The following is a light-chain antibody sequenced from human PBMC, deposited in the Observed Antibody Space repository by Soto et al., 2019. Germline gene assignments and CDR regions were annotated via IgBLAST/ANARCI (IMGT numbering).Light chain of an antibody. Sequence: IVLQQSHGTLSLSPGERATLSCRASQSVSNNYLAWYQQKPGQPPRLLIYGASNRATGIPDRFSGSGSGTDFTLTISRLEPEDFAVYYCQQYGSSGTVGQGTKVDIK. J-gene: IGKJ1*01. V-gene: IGKV3-20*01. CDR3: QQYGSSGT. CDR1: QSVSNNY. CDR2: GAS.